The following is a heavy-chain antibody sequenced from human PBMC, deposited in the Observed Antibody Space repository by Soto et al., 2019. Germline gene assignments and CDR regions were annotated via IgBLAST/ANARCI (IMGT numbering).Heavy chain of an antibody. CDR2: ISGSGGRT. D-gene: IGHD2-15*01. V-gene: IGHV3-23*01. CDR3: AKTAGDCRGGSCYSQGFDI. J-gene: IGHJ3*02. Sequence: EVQLLESGGGLVQPGGSLRLSCAASGFTFSSYAMSWVRQAPGKGLEWVSTISGSGGRTYYADSVKGRFTISRDNSKNTLYVEMNSLRAEDTAVYYCAKTAGDCRGGSCYSQGFDIWGQGTVVTVSS. CDR1: GFTFSSYA.